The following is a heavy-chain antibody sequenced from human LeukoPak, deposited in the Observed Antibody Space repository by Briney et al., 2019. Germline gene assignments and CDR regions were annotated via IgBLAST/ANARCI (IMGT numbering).Heavy chain of an antibody. CDR1: SGSISSVGYS. V-gene: IGHV4-30-2*01. CDR3: AQGEGPWSSRARFPYAFDI. D-gene: IGHD3-10*01. J-gene: IGHJ3*02. CDR2: IYHCGST. Sequence: PSETLSLTCPLSSGSISSVGYSCSWLRQPPGKGLEWTRQIYHCGSTYYNPSLKSRVTISVDRSKNLFSLKLSSVTAADTAVYYCAQGEGPWSSRARFPYAFDIWGQGTMGTVSS.